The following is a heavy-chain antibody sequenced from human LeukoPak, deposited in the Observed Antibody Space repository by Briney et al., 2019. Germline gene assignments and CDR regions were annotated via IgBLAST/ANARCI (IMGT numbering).Heavy chain of an antibody. V-gene: IGHV3-66*03. Sequence: PGGSLRLSCAVSGFRVSDYYMSWVRQAPGKGLEWVGLIRDSGEAFYADFARCRFTISRDESENTLYLQMNSLRVEDTAVYFCARDRAANQDWVEFDPWGQGTPVIVSS. CDR3: ARDRAANQDWVEFDP. D-gene: IGHD3/OR15-3a*01. CDR1: GFRVSDYY. CDR2: IRDSGEA. J-gene: IGHJ5*02.